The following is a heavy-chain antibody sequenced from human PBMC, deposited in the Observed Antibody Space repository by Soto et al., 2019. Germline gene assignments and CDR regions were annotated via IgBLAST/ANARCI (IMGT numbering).Heavy chain of an antibody. CDR1: GFSLSTSGVG. J-gene: IGHJ4*02. V-gene: IGHV2-5*02. CDR3: AHSSGSGNTFDY. Sequence: QITLKESGPTLVKPTQTLTLTCTFSGFSLSTSGVGVGWIRQPPGKALEWLALIYWEDDKRYSPSLKSRLTITKDTSKNQVLLTMTTKDPVDTATYYCAHSSGSGNTFDYWGQGTLVTVSS. D-gene: IGHD6-19*01. CDR2: IYWEDDK.